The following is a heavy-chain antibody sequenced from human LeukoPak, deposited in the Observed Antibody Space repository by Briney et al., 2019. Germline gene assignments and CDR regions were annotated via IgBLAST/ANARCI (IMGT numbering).Heavy chain of an antibody. J-gene: IGHJ3*02. D-gene: IGHD3-10*01. CDR1: GFTFDDYA. CDR2: ISWNSGSI. Sequence: GGSLRLSCAASGFTFDDYAMHWVRQAPGKGLEWVSGISWNSGSIGYADSVKGRFTISRDNAKNSLYLQMNSLRAEDMALYYCAKDTLDLVLGGGAFDIWGQGTMVTVSS. V-gene: IGHV3-9*03. CDR3: AKDTLDLVLGGGAFDI.